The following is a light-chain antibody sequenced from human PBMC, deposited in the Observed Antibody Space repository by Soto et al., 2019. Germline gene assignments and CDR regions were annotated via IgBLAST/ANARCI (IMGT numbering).Light chain of an antibody. CDR2: GAS. CDR3: LQDYNLLT. CDR1: QGIGND. Sequence: AIQMTQSPSSLSASVGDRVTITCRASQGIGNDLAWYQQKPGEAPNLLIYGASSLQSGVPSRFSGSGSGTDFTITISSLQTEDFATYYCLQDYNLLTFGGGTKVELK. J-gene: IGKJ4*01. V-gene: IGKV1-6*01.